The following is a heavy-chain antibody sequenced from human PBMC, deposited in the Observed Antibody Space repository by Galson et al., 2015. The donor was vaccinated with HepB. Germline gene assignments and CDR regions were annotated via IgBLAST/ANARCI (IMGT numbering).Heavy chain of an antibody. Sequence: SLRLSCAASGFTVSSNYMSWVRQAPGKGLEWVSVIYSGGSTYYADSVKGRFTISRDNSKNTLYLQMNSLRAEDTAVYYCARELLYYYDSSGHLASGMDVWGQGTTVTVSS. D-gene: IGHD3-22*01. CDR2: IYSGGST. CDR3: ARELLYYYDSSGHLASGMDV. V-gene: IGHV3-53*01. CDR1: GFTVSSNY. J-gene: IGHJ6*02.